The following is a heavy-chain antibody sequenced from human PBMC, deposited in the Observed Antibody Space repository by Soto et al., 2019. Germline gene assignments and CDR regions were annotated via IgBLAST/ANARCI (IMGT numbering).Heavy chain of an antibody. CDR3: ARDRAGGGY. V-gene: IGHV3-48*03. D-gene: IGHD2-15*01. J-gene: IGHJ4*02. CDR2: ISSGGDTI. Sequence: GGSLRLSCAASGFSFSNYEMNWVRQAPGKGLEWVAYISSGGDTIHYADSVRGRFTVSRDNARNSLSLQMNTLRVEDTALYYCARDRAGGGYWGKGTLVTVPS. CDR1: GFSFSNYE.